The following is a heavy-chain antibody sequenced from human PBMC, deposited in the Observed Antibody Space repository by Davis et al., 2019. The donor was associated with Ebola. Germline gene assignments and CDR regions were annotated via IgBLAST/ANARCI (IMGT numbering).Heavy chain of an antibody. CDR2: INPNSGGT. Sequence: ASVKVSCKASGYTFTGYYMHWVRQAPGQGLEWMGWINPNSGGTNYAQKFQGRVTMTRDTSISTAYMELGRLRSDDTAVYYCARGRGGYIKAAAGNAGPTYDGMDVWGQGTTVTVSS. CDR3: ARGRGGYIKAAAGNAGPTYDGMDV. J-gene: IGHJ6*02. D-gene: IGHD6-13*01. V-gene: IGHV1-2*02. CDR1: GYTFTGYY.